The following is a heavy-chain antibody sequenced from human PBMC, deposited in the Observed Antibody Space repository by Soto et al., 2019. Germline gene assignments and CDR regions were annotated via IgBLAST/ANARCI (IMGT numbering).Heavy chain of an antibody. D-gene: IGHD5-12*01. Sequence: SVNGPCKASGGTFSSYAISWVRQAPGQGLEWMGGIIPIFGTANYAQKFQGRVTITADESTSTAYMELSSLRSEDTAVYYCAREGHGMATNYGMDVWGQGTTVTVS. CDR3: AREGHGMATNYGMDV. CDR2: IIPIFGTA. CDR1: GGTFSSYA. V-gene: IGHV1-69*13. J-gene: IGHJ6*02.